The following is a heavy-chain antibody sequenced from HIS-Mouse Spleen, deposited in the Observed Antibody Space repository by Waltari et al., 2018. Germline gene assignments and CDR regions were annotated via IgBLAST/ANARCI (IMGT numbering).Heavy chain of an antibody. Sequence: QVQLVESGGGVVQPGRSLRLSCAASGFTFSSYGMLWVRQAPGKGVAWVSFISYDGRNKYYEDSVTGRFTSSRDNSKNTLYLQMNSLRAEDTAVYYCAKASSGWLDYWGQGTLVTVSS. CDR3: AKASSGWLDY. CDR1: GFTFSSYG. CDR2: ISYDGRNK. D-gene: IGHD6-19*01. J-gene: IGHJ4*02. V-gene: IGHV3-30*18.